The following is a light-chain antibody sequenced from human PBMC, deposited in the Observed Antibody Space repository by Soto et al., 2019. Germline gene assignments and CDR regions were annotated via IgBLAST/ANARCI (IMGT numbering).Light chain of an antibody. CDR2: AAS. CDR1: QSISSY. Sequence: DIQMTQSPSSLSASVGDRGTITCRASQSISSYLNWYQQKPGKAPKLLIYAASSLQSGVTSRFSGSGSGTDFTLTISSLRPEDFATYYCQQSYSTPITFGQGTRWRL. V-gene: IGKV1-39*01. J-gene: IGKJ5*01. CDR3: QQSYSTPIT.